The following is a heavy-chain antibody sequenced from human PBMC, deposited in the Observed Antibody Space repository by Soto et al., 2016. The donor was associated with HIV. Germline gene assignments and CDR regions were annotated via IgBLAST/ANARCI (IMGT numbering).Heavy chain of an antibody. D-gene: IGHD2-2*01. CDR2: FDPEDGET. J-gene: IGHJ3*02. Sequence: QVQLVQSGPELKEPGASVKVSCKVSGYTLTELSMHWVRQAPGKGLEWMGGFDPEDGETIYAQKFQGRVTMTEDTSTDTAYMELSSLRSEDTAVYYCATYNPGGRYQAFDIWGQGTMVTVSS. V-gene: IGHV1-24*01. CDR3: ATYNPGGRYQAFDI. CDR1: GYTLTELS.